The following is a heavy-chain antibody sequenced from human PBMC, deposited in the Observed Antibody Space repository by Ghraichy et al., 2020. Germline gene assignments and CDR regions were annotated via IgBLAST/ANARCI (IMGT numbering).Heavy chain of an antibody. Sequence: SGPTLVKPTQTLTLTCTFSGFSLSTYRVGVGWIRQPPGKALEWLAVIYWDDEKRYSPSLKSRLTITKGTSKNQVVLTMTNMDPVDTATYYCARAIGVAGSTVVFVREFDYWGQGTLVTISS. J-gene: IGHJ4*02. CDR2: IYWDDEK. CDR1: GFSLSTYRVG. V-gene: IGHV2-5*02. CDR3: ARAIGVAGSTVVFVREFDY. D-gene: IGHD6-19*01.